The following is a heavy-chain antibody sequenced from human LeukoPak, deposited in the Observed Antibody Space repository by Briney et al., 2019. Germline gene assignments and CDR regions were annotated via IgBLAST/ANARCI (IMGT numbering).Heavy chain of an antibody. J-gene: IGHJ3*02. CDR3: ASLVAYHAFDI. Sequence: ASVKVSCKVSGYTLTELSMHWVRQAPGKGLEWMGGFDPEDGETIYAQKFKGRVTMTEDTSTDTAYMELNSLRAEDTALYYCASLVAYHAFDIWDKGKMVSVSS. CDR1: GYTLTELS. V-gene: IGHV1-24*01. CDR2: FDPEDGET. D-gene: IGHD2-15*01.